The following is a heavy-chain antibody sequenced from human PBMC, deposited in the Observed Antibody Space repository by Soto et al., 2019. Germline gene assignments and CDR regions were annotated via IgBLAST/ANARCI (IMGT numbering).Heavy chain of an antibody. V-gene: IGHV4-34*01. J-gene: IGHJ6*02. Sequence: SETLSLTCAVYGGSFSGYYLSWIRQPPGKGLEWIGEINHSGSTNYNPSLKSRVTISVDTSKNQFSLKLSSVTAADTAVYYCARRRDLYYYYYGMDVWGQGTTVTVSS. CDR1: GGSFSGYY. D-gene: IGHD3-3*01. CDR2: INHSGST. CDR3: ARRRDLYYYYYGMDV.